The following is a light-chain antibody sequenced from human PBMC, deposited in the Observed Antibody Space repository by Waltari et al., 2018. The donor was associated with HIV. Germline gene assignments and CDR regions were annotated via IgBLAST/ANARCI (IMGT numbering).Light chain of an antibody. V-gene: IGLV2-11*01. CDR3: CSYAGTYTYVL. J-gene: IGLJ3*02. CDR1: SSDVGGYDP. Sequence: QSALTQPRSVSGSPGQSVTISCTGTSSDVGGYDPVSRYLQHQGKVPKLIIYEVIKRPAGVPDRFSGSKSGNTASLTISGLQTEDDADYFCCSYAGTYTYVLFGGGTKLTVL. CDR2: EVI.